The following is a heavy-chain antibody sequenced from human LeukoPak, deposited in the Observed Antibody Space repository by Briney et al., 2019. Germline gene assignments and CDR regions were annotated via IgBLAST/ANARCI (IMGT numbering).Heavy chain of an antibody. CDR3: ARGYSSGWYP. CDR2: ISGSGGST. V-gene: IGHV3-23*01. CDR1: GFIFSNYG. Sequence: GGSLRLSCAASGFIFSNYGMNWVRQAPGKGLEWVSAISGSGGSTYYADSVKGRFTISRDNSKNTLYLQMNNLRAEDTAVYYCARGYSSGWYPWGQGTLVTVSS. J-gene: IGHJ5*02. D-gene: IGHD6-19*01.